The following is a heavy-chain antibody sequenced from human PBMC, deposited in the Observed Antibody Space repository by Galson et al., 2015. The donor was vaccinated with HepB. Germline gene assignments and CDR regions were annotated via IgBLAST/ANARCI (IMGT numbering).Heavy chain of an antibody. CDR1: GGSVTSSSYY. J-gene: IGHJ4*02. V-gene: IGHV4-39*01. CDR3: ARHSRGVDPGYNYGYNYYFDY. Sequence: TLSLTCNVSGGSVTSSSYYWGWIRQPPGKGLEWIGSMYYSGSTYYNPSLKSRVTISIDTSKNQFSVKLSSVTAADTAVYYCARHSRGVDPGYNYGYNYYFDYWGQGTLVSVSS. CDR2: MYYSGST. D-gene: IGHD5-18*01.